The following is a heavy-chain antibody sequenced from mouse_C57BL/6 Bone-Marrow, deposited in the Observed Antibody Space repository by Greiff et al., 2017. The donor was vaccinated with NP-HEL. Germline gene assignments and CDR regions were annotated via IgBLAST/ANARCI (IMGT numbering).Heavy chain of an antibody. V-gene: IGHV14-4*01. J-gene: IGHJ4*01. D-gene: IGHD2-1*01. CDR2: IDPANGDT. CDR1: GFNIKDDY. CDR3: TTLLWNYYAMDY. Sequence: EVQLQQSGAELVRPGASVKLSCTASGFNIKDDYMHWVKQRPEQGLEWIGWIDPANGDTEYASKFQGKATITADTSSNTAYLQLSSLTSEDTAVYYCTTLLWNYYAMDYWGQGTSVTVSS.